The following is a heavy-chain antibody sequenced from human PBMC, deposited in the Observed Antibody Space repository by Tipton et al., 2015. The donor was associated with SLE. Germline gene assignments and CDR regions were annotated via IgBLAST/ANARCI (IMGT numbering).Heavy chain of an antibody. CDR1: GFTFSSYA. CDR2: ISYDGSNK. D-gene: IGHD4-17*01. V-gene: IGHV3-30*04. CDR3: AITTVTTPYFDY. Sequence: SLRLSCAASGFTFSSYAMHWVRQAPGKGLEWVAVISYDGSNKYYADSVKGRFTISRDNSKNTLYLQMNSLRAEDTAVYYCAITTVTTPYFDYWGQGTLVTVSS. J-gene: IGHJ4*02.